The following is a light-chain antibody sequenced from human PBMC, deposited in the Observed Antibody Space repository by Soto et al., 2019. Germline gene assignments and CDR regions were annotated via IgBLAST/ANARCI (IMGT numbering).Light chain of an antibody. J-gene: IGKJ1*01. CDR3: QHSYSTRWT. CDR1: KRISSY. Sequence: DIQMTQSPSSLSASVGDRVTITCRASKRISSYLNWYQQKPGKAPKLLIYAASSLQSGVPSRFSGSGSGTDFTLTISSLQPEDFATYYCQHSYSTRWTFGQGTKVPIK. CDR2: AAS. V-gene: IGKV1-39*01.